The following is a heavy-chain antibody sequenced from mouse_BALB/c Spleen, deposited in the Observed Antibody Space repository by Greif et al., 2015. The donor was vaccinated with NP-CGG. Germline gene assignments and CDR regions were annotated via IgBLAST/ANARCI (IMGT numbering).Heavy chain of an antibody. CDR2: ISSGGSYT. CDR3: ARRTIDAMDY. Sequence: EVHLVESGGDLVKPGVSLKLSCAASGFTFSSYGMSWVRQTPDKRLEWVATISSGGSYTYYPDSVKGRFTISRDNAKNTLYLQMSSLKSEDTAMYYCARRTIDAMDYWGQGTSVTVSS. V-gene: IGHV5-6*01. CDR1: GFTFSSYG. D-gene: IGHD2-12*01. J-gene: IGHJ4*01.